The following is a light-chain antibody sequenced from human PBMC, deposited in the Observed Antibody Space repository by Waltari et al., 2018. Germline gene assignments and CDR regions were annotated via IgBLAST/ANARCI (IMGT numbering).Light chain of an antibody. CDR3: QHYVSLPAT. J-gene: IGKJ1*01. Sequence: DIVLTQSPGTLSLSPGERATLSCRASQIVTRSLAWYQQKPGQAPRLLIYGASSRATGIPDRFSGGGSGTDFSLTISRLEPEDFAMYYCQHYVSLPATFGQGTKVEIK. CDR2: GAS. CDR1: QIVTRS. V-gene: IGKV3-20*01.